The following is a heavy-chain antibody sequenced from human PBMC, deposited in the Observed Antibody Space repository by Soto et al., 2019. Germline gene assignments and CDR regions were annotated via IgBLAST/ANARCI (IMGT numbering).Heavy chain of an antibody. CDR1: GGSISSYY. V-gene: IGHV4-59*08. D-gene: IGHD1-26*01. Sequence: SETLSLTCTVSGGSISSYYWSWIRQPPGKGLEWIGYIYYSGSTNYNPSLKSRVTISVDTSKNQFSLKLSSVTAADTAVYYCAIRSNSYYYFDYWGQGTLVTVSS. J-gene: IGHJ4*02. CDR2: IYYSGST. CDR3: AIRSNSYYYFDY.